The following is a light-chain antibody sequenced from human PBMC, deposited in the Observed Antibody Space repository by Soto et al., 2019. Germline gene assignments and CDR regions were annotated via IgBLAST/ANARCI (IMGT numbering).Light chain of an antibody. V-gene: IGKV3-20*01. CDR2: GGS. CDR3: QQYDWAPMYT. CDR1: QSVRSSY. J-gene: IGKJ2*01. Sequence: VLTQSPGTLSLSPGERATLSCRASQSVRSSYLAWYQQKPGQAPRLLIYGGSNRATGISDRFSGSGSGTDFTLTISRLEPEDSAVYFCQQYDWAPMYTFGQGTKLEIK.